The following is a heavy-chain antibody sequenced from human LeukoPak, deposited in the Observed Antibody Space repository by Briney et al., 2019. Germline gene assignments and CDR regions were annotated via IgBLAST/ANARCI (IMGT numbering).Heavy chain of an antibody. CDR2: IYSGGST. V-gene: IGHV3-53*01. D-gene: IGHD4-11*01. Sequence: GGSLRLSCAASGFTVSSNYMSWVRQAPGKGLEWVSVIYSGGSTYYADSVKGRFTISRDNSENTLYLQMNSLRAEDTAVYYCAKNTVTTFTWFDPWGQGTLVTVSS. CDR1: GFTVSSNY. CDR3: AKNTVTTFTWFDP. J-gene: IGHJ5*02.